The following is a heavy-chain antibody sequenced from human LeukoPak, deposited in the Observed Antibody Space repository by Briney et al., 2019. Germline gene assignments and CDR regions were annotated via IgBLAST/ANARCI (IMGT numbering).Heavy chain of an antibody. V-gene: IGHV5-51*01. J-gene: IGHJ4*02. CDR3: ARRLTAEV. CDR2: IYPGDSDT. D-gene: IGHD7-27*01. CDR1: GYIFTNHW. Sequence: GESLKISCKASGYIFTNHWIGWVRQLPGEGLEWMGIIYPGDSDTRYSPSFQGQVTISADNSINTAYLQWSSLKASDTAIYYCARRLTAEVWGQGTLVTVSS.